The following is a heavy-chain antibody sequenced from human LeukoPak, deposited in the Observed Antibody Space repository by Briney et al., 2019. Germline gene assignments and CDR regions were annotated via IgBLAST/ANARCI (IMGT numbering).Heavy chain of an antibody. Sequence: GGSLRLSCVASGFTFSSYGMNWVRQAPGKGLEWISHISSRSSTIYYADSVKGRFTISRDNAKNSLYLQMNSLRDEDTAVYYCARGCSGGSCFGDFDYWGQGTLGTVSS. CDR3: ARGCSGGSCFGDFDY. V-gene: IGHV3-48*02. J-gene: IGHJ4*02. D-gene: IGHD2-15*01. CDR2: ISSRSSTI. CDR1: GFTFSSYG.